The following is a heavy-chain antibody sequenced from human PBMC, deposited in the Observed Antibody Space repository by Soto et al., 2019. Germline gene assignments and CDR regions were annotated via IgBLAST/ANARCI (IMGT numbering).Heavy chain of an antibody. CDR1: GGSFSGYY. CDR2: INHSGST. CDR3: AMTRPGYDSSGYYYAY. D-gene: IGHD3-22*01. J-gene: IGHJ4*02. V-gene: IGHV4-34*01. Sequence: ETLSLTCAVYGGSFSGYYWSWIRQPPGKGLEWIGEINHSGSTNYNPSLKSRVTISVDTSKNQFSLKLSSVTAADTAVYYCAMTRPGYDSSGYYYAYWGQGTLVTVSS.